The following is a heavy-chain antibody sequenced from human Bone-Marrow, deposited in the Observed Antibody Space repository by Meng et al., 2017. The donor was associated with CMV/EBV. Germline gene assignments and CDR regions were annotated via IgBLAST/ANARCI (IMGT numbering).Heavy chain of an antibody. J-gene: IGHJ4*02. CDR2: ITWNSGNK. CDR3: AKVAAAGTDFDY. D-gene: IGHD6-13*01. CDR1: GFTFDDYS. V-gene: IGHV3-9*01. Sequence: SLKISCATSGFTFDDYSMYWVRQAPGKGLEWVSGITWNSGNKVYADSVKGRFTISRDNAKNSLYLQMNSLRAEDTALYYCAKVAAAGTDFDYWGQGTLVTVSS.